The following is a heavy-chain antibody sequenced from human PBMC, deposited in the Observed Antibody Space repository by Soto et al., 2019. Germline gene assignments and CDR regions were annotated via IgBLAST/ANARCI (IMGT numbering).Heavy chain of an antibody. V-gene: IGHV4-34*01. Sequence: SETLSLTCAVYGGSFSGYYWSWIRQPPGKGLEWIGEINHSGSTNYNPSLKSRVTISVDTSKNQFSLKLSSVTAADTAVYYCARGSPSGRYGMDVWGQGTTVTVSS. CDR3: ARGSPSGRYGMDV. J-gene: IGHJ6*02. CDR2: INHSGST. D-gene: IGHD3-10*01. CDR1: GGSFSGYY.